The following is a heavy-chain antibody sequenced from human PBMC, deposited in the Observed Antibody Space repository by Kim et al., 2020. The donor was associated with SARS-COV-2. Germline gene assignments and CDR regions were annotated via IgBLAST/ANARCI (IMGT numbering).Heavy chain of an antibody. CDR1: GFTFRSYG. Sequence: GGSLRLSCLVSGFTFRSYGIHWVRQAPGKGLEWVADFWYDGRNKYYVDPVKGRFILSSDNSKDTLYLQMNSLRVEDTAIYYCARDIYKSGWPLNEWGQGTLVTVSS. CDR3: ARDIYKSGWPLNE. D-gene: IGHD6-19*01. J-gene: IGHJ4*02. CDR2: FWYDGRNK. V-gene: IGHV3-33*01.